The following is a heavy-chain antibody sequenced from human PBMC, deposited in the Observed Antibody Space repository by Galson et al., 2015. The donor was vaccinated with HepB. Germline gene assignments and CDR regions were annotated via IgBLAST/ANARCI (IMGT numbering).Heavy chain of an antibody. J-gene: IGHJ4*02. CDR1: GFTFSNAW. Sequence: SLRLSCAASGFTFSNAWMSWARQAPGKGLEWVGRIKSKTDGGTTDYAAPVKGRFTISRDDSKNTLYLQMNSLKTEDTAVYYCTTDPRFGELSLIDYWGQGTLVTVSS. CDR2: IKSKTDGGTT. D-gene: IGHD3-10*01. CDR3: TTDPRFGELSLIDY. V-gene: IGHV3-15*01.